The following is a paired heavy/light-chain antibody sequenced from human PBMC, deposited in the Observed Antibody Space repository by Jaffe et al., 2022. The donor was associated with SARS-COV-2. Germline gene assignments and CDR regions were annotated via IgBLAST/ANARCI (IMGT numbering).Heavy chain of an antibody. V-gene: IGHV2-5*02. CDR2: IYWDDDK. D-gene: IGHD2-21*02. CDR3: AHRQDYRGDWDVGWFDP. J-gene: IGHJ5*02. Sequence: QITLMESGPTRVRPTQTLTLTCTFSGFSLSTSGVGVGWIRQPPGKALEWLAHIYWDDDKRYSPSLRSRLTITKDTSKNQVVLTMTNMDPADTATYYCAHRQDYRGDWDVGWFDPWGQGTLVTVSS. CDR1: GFSLSTSGVG.
Light chain of an antibody. V-gene: IGKV3-20*01. CDR1: QSVRGTY. CDR2: GAS. CDR3: QQYGSSPIT. Sequence: EIVLAQSPGTLSLSPGEGATLSCRASQSVRGTYLAWYQQKPGQAPSLLISGASRRATGVPDRFSGSGSGTDFTLTISRLEPEDFAVYYCQQYGSSPITFGQGTKVEIE. J-gene: IGKJ2*01.